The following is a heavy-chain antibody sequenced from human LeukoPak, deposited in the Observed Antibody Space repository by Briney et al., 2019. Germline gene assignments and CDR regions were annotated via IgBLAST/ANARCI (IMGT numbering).Heavy chain of an antibody. CDR3: ARQRPGPFDY. D-gene: IGHD6-6*01. CDR1: GYSFTTSW. Sequence: PGESLQISFQGSGYSFTTSWIGWVRQMPGKGLEWMGIIYPDDSDTRYSPSFQGQVTISADKSISTAYLQWSSLKASDTAMYYCARQRPGPFDYWGQGTLVTVSS. J-gene: IGHJ4*02. CDR2: IYPDDSDT. V-gene: IGHV5-51*01.